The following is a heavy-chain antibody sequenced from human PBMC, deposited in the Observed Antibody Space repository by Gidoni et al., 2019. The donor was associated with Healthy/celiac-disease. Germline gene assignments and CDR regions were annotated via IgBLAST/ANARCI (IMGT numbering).Heavy chain of an antibody. CDR2: ISYDGSNK. J-gene: IGHJ4*02. D-gene: IGHD3-22*01. CDR3: AKGGIGYYYDSSGYGPPDY. CDR1: GVTFSSYG. V-gene: IGHV3-30*18. Sequence: QVQLVESGGGVVQPGRSLRLSCAASGVTFSSYGMHGVRQAPGKGLEWVAVISYDGSNKYYADSVKGRFTISRDNSKNTLYLQMNSLRAEDTAVYYCAKGGIGYYYDSSGYGPPDYWGQGTLVTVSS.